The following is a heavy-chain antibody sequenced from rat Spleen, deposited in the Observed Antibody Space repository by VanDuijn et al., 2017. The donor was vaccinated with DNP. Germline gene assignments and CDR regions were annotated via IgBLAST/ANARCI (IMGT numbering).Heavy chain of an antibody. CDR2: IDYDGVKT. J-gene: IGHJ4*01. Sequence: EVQLVESGGGLVQPGRSLKLSCAASGFTFSNYAMAWVRQAPTKGLEWVAYIDYDGVKTYYGDSAKGRFTISRDNSKSTLYLQMNSLRSEDTATYFCARQATRGAMDVWGQGTSVTVSS. D-gene: IGHD1-4*01. CDR3: ARQATRGAMDV. V-gene: IGHV5-22*01. CDR1: GFTFSNYA.